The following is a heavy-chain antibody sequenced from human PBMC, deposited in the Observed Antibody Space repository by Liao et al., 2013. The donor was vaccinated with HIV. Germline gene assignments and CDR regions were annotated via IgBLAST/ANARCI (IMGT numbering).Heavy chain of an antibody. D-gene: IGHD4-17*01. CDR1: GGSFSGYY. CDR3: TRGSRGTVTPFQH. Sequence: QVRLQQWGAGLLKPSETLSLTCAVYGGSFSGYYWSWIRQPPREGGVEWIGEINHGGSTNYNPSLKSRVIISIDTSKNQFSLRLSFVTAADTAMYYCTRGSRGTVTPFQHWGQGTLVTVSS. J-gene: IGHJ1*01. V-gene: IGHV4-34*01. CDR2: INHGGST.